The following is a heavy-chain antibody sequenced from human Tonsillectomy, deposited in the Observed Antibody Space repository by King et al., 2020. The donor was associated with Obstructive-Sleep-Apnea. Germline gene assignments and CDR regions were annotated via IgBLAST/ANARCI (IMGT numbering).Heavy chain of an antibody. J-gene: IGHJ4*02. CDR2: IYYSGST. Sequence: QVQLQESGPGLVKPSETLSLTCTVSGGSISSYYWSWIRQPPGKGLEWMVYIYYSGSTNYNPSLKSRVTISVDTSKNQFSLKLSSVTAADTAVYYCARGTYYYDSSGYYLSYWGQGTLVTVSS. CDR1: GGSISSYY. V-gene: IGHV4-59*01. CDR3: ARGTYYYDSSGYYLSY. D-gene: IGHD3-22*01.